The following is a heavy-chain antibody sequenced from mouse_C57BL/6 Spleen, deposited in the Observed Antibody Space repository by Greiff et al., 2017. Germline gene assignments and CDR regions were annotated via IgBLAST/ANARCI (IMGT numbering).Heavy chain of an antibody. J-gene: IGHJ3*01. CDR1: GYTFTGYW. CDR2: ILPGSGST. V-gene: IGHV1-9*01. Sequence: VQLQQSGAELMKPGASVKLSCKATGYTFTGYWIEWVKQRPGHGLEWIGEILPGSGSTNSNEKFTGKATVTAETSSITSYMQRRSLTTEDSDIYYCARDYGSSFPAWCAYWGQGTRVTVSA. D-gene: IGHD1-1*01. CDR3: ARDYGSSFPAWCAY.